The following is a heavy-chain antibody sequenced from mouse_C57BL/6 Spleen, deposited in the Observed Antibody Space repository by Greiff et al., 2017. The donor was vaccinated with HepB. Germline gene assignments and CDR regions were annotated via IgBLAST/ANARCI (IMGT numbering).Heavy chain of an antibody. J-gene: IGHJ3*01. Sequence: QVHVKQPGAELVKPGASVKLSCKASGYTFTSYWMQWVNQRPGQGLEWIGEIDPSDSYTNYNQKFKGKATLTVDTSSSTAYMQLSSLTSEDSAVYYCASWDAWFAYWGQGTLVTVSA. V-gene: IGHV1-50*01. CDR2: IDPSDSYT. CDR3: ASWDAWFAY. CDR1: GYTFTSYW. D-gene: IGHD4-1*01.